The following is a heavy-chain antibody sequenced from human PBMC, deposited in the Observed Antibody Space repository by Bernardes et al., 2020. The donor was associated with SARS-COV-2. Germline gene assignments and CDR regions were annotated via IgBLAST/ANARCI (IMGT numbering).Heavy chain of an antibody. CDR3: ARDGTPRWGSTSCYSCDSGYWVAP. D-gene: IGHD2-2*01. CDR1: GGSLSDSY. V-gene: IGHV4-34*01. J-gene: IGHJ5*02. Sequence: SETLSLTCAVFGGSLSDSYWSWIRQTPGPGLAWIGEINDSGSPDYNPSLKSRATISVDTSKKQVSLKLASVTAADSGVYYCARDGTPRWGSTSCYSCDSGYWVAPWGQGSLVTISS. CDR2: INDSGSP.